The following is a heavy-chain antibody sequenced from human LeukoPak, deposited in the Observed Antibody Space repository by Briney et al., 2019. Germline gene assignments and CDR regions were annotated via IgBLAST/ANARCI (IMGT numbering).Heavy chain of an antibody. Sequence: ASVKVSCKASGYTFTSYYLHWVRQAPGQGLEWMGINSPSGSGTTYAQKFQGRVTMTRDASISTAYMELSRLRSDDTAVYYCARDLVVPAAIEFDYWGQGTLVTVSS. CDR2: NSPSGSGT. CDR3: ARDLVVPAAIEFDY. V-gene: IGHV1-2*02. D-gene: IGHD2-2*01. J-gene: IGHJ4*02. CDR1: GYTFTSYY.